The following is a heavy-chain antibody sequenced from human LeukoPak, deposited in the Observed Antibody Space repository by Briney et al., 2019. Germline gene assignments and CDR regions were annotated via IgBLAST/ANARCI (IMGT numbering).Heavy chain of an antibody. CDR2: IGSSGSSI. V-gene: IGHV3-11*01. D-gene: IGHD6-13*01. J-gene: IGHJ3*01. CDR3: ARVGRAMTAAGFGAF. Sequence: PGGSLRLSCAASGFTFSDYYMSWIRQAPGKGLEWVSYIGSSGSSIYYADSVKGRFTISRDNAKKSVYLQMDSLRAEDTAVYYCARVGRAMTAAGFGAFWGQGTMVIVSP. CDR1: GFTFSDYY.